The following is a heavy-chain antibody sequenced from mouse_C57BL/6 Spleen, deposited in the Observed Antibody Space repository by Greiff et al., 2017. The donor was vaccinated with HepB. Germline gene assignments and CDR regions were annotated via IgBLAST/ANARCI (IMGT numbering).Heavy chain of an antibody. V-gene: IGHV1-67*01. Sequence: VQGVESGPELVRPGVSVKISCKGSGYTFTDYAMHWVKQSHAKSLEWIGVISTYYGDASYNQKFKDKATMTVDKSSSTAYMELARLTSEDSAVYYCASYYGSTYWYFDVWGTGTTVTVSS. CDR1: GYTFTDYA. CDR3: ASYYGSTYWYFDV. CDR2: ISTYYGDA. D-gene: IGHD1-1*01. J-gene: IGHJ1*03.